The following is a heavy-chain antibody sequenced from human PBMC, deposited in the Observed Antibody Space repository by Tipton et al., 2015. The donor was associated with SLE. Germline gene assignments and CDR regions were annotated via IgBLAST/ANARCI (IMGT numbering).Heavy chain of an antibody. CDR1: GGSISTYY. V-gene: IGHV4-59*01. D-gene: IGHD5-12*01. CDR3: ARGDSAYDLPDY. Sequence: LRLSCTVSGGSISTYYWSWIRQPPGKGLGWIGYIYYSGSTNYNPSLQSRVTISIDTSRNQLSLKLNSVTAADTAVYYCARGDSAYDLPDYWGQGTLVTVSS. CDR2: IYYSGST. J-gene: IGHJ4*02.